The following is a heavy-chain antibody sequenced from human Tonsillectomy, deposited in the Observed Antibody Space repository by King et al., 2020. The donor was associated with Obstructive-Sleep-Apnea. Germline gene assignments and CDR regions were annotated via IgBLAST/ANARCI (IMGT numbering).Heavy chain of an antibody. CDR2: INWVDDK. Sequence: TLKESGPALVKPKQTLTLTCTFSGFSLSTSGMCVSWIRQPPGKALEWLARINWVDDKYYSTSLKTRLTISKDTSKNQVVLTMTNMDPVDTATYYCARIPFYWYGMDVWGQGTPVTVSS. J-gene: IGHJ6*02. CDR1: GFSLSTSGMC. CDR3: ARIPFYWYGMDV. V-gene: IGHV2-70*11.